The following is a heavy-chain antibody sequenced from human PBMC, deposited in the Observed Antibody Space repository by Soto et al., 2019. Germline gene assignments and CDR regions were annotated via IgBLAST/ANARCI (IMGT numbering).Heavy chain of an antibody. CDR3: ARDPHEGVYDY. V-gene: IGHV1-2*02. CDR2: MRPDSGGA. Sequence: ASVKVSCKASGYTFTGYYLHWIRQAPGQGLQWMGWMRPDSGGANYAQKFQGRVSMTRDTSTSTFYMELSRLASEDTAVYYCARDPHEGVYDYWGQGTQVTVSS. CDR1: GYTFTGYY. D-gene: IGHD3-16*01. J-gene: IGHJ4*02.